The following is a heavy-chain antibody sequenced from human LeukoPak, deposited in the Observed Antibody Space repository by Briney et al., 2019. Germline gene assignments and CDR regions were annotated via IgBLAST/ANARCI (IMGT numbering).Heavy chain of an antibody. CDR2: INSDGTTT. CDR1: GFPFSAYW. D-gene: IGHD2-2*01. Sequence: GGSLGLSCAASGFPFSAYWMHWVRQVPGKGLVWVSRINSDGTTTNYADSVKGRFTISRDNAKNTLYLQMNSLRAEDTAVYYCARETIAVVPAALYWGQGTLVTVSS. CDR3: ARETIAVVPAALY. J-gene: IGHJ4*02. V-gene: IGHV3-74*01.